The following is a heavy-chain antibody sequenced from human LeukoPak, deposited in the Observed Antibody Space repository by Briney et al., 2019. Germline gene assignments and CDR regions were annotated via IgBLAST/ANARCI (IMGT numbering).Heavy chain of an antibody. Sequence: ASETLSLTCAVSGGSITRSSYYWGWIRQPPGKGLEWIGSIYYSGSAYYNPSLKGRVSISIDTSKSRFSLTLNSVTAADTAVYFCAGRIVAAGSHPEYFQRWGQGTLVTVSS. CDR2: IYYSGSA. D-gene: IGHD6-13*01. CDR1: GGSITRSSYY. J-gene: IGHJ1*01. CDR3: AGRIVAAGSHPEYFQR. V-gene: IGHV4-39*01.